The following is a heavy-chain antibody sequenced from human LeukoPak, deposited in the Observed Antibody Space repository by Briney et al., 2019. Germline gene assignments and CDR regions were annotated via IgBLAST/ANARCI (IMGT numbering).Heavy chain of an antibody. CDR3: ARFSIIAAAGTSDY. CDR1: GFTFSSYS. CDR2: ISSSSSYI. Sequence: PGGSLRLSCAASGFTFSSYSMNWVRQAPGKGLEWVSSISSSSSYIYYADSVKGRFTISRDNAKNSLYLQMNSLRAEDTAVYYCARFSIIAAAGTSDYWGQGTLVTVSS. J-gene: IGHJ4*02. D-gene: IGHD6-13*01. V-gene: IGHV3-21*01.